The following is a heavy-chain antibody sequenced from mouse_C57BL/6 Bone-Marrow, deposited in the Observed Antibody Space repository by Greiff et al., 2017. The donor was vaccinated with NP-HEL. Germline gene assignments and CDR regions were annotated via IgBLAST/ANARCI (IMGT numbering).Heavy chain of an antibody. CDR2: ILPGNGST. CDR1: GYTFTGYW. Sequence: VQLQQSGAELMKPGASVKLSCKATGYTFTGYWIEWVKQRPGHGLEWIGEILPGNGSTNYNQKFKGKATFTADTSSNTAYMQLSSLTTEDSAIEYCADPLYYYAMDYWGQGTSVTVSS. CDR3: ADPLYYYAMDY. V-gene: IGHV1-9*01. J-gene: IGHJ4*01. D-gene: IGHD2-3*01.